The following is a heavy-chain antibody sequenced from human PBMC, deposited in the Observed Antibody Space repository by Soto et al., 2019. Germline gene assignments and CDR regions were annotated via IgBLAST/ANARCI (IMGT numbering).Heavy chain of an antibody. J-gene: IGHJ4*02. CDR1: GFSLSTSGVG. CDR2: IYWDDDK. Sequence: QITLKESGPTLVKPTQTLTLTCTFSGFSLSTSGVGVGWIRQPPGKALEWLALIYWDDDKRYSPSLKSRLTITKDTSKYQVFLTMTNMDPVDTATYYCAHMKSVWGGFDYWGQGTLVTVSS. D-gene: IGHD3-16*01. CDR3: AHMKSVWGGFDY. V-gene: IGHV2-5*02.